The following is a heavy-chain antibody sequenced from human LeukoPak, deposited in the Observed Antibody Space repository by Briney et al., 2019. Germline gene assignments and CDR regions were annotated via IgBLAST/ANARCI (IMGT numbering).Heavy chain of an antibody. CDR1: GFTFSSHW. Sequence: GGSLRLSCAASGFTFSSHWMSSVRQAPGKGLEWVANIKQDGSEKYYVDSVKGRFTISRDNAKNSLYLQMNSLRAEDTAVYYCARGEDVVVVAGAFGYWGQGTLVTVSS. CDR3: ARGEDVVVVAGAFGY. J-gene: IGHJ4*02. V-gene: IGHV3-7*01. CDR2: IKQDGSEK. D-gene: IGHD2-15*01.